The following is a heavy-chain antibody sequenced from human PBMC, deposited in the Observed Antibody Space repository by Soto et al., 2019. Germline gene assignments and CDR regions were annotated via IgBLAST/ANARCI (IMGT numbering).Heavy chain of an antibody. CDR3: AKVGGSYLALDY. CDR1: GFTFSSYA. V-gene: IGHV3-23*01. J-gene: IGHJ4*02. Sequence: EVQLLESGGGLVQPGGSLRLSCAASGFTFSSYAMSWVRQAPGKGLEWVSAISGSGGSTYYADSVKGRFTISRDKSKNTLYLQMNSLRAEDTAVYYCAKVGGSYLALDYWGQGTLVTVSS. D-gene: IGHD1-26*01. CDR2: ISGSGGST.